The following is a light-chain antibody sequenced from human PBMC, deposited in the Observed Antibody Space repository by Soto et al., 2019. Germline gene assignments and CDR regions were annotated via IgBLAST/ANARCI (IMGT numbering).Light chain of an antibody. CDR3: QQRSNWPLQLT. CDR1: QPVTTY. CDR2: DAS. V-gene: IGKV3-11*01. Sequence: ENVLTQSPATLSLSPGASATLSCRASQPVTTYLAWYQQKPGQAPRLLIYDASIRATGIPARFSGSGSGTDFTLTISSLEPEDFAVYYCQQRSNWPLQLTCGGGTKVEIK. J-gene: IGKJ4*01.